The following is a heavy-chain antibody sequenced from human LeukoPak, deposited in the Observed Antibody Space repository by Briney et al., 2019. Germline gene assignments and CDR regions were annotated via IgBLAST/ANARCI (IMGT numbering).Heavy chain of an antibody. CDR1: GFTFSSYW. V-gene: IGHV3-23*01. Sequence: GGSLRLSCAASGFTFSSYWMSWVRQAPGKGLEWVSAINGGGSSTYYADSVKGRFTISRDNSKNTLYLQMNSLRAEDTAVYYCAKPARTDYVDYWGQGTLVTVSS. CDR3: AKPARTDYVDY. CDR2: INGGGSST. D-gene: IGHD1-14*01. J-gene: IGHJ4*02.